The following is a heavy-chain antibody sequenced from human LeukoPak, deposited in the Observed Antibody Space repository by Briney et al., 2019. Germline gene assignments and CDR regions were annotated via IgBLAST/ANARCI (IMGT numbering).Heavy chain of an antibody. CDR1: GYSISSGYY. D-gene: IGHD2-2*01. CDR3: ARGSHCSSTSCPLGFDP. Sequence: PSETLSLTCAVSGYSISSGYYWGWIRQPPGKGLEWIGSIYHSGSTCYNPSLKSRVTISVDTSKNQFSLKLSSVTAADTAVYYCARGSHCSSTSCPLGFDPWGQGTLVTVSS. V-gene: IGHV4-38-2*01. J-gene: IGHJ5*02. CDR2: IYHSGST.